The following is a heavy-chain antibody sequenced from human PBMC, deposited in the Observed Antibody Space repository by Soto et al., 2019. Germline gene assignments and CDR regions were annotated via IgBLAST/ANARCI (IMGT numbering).Heavy chain of an antibody. CDR3: ARILGYCSGGSCYWANWFDP. J-gene: IGHJ5*02. D-gene: IGHD2-15*01. CDR2: ISAYNGNT. CDR1: GYTFTSYG. V-gene: IGHV1-18*01. Sequence: GASVKVSCKASGYTFTSYGISWVRQAPGQGLEWMGWISAYNGNTNYAQKLQGRVTMTTDTSTSTAYMELRSLRSDDTAVYYCARILGYCSGGSCYWANWFDPWGQGTLVTVSS.